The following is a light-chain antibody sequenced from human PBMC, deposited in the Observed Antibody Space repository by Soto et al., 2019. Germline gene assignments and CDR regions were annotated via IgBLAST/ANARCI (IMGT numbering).Light chain of an antibody. CDR3: CSHAGSYTFRV. CDR2: DVT. V-gene: IGLV2-11*01. J-gene: IGLJ1*01. CDR1: SSDVGGSDY. Sequence: QSVLTQPRSVSGSPGQSVTISCTGTSSDVGGSDYVSWFQHYPGKGPKLLIYDVTRRPSGLPDRFSGSKSGNTASLTISGLQVEDEADYYCCSHAGSYTFRVFGTGTKVTVL.